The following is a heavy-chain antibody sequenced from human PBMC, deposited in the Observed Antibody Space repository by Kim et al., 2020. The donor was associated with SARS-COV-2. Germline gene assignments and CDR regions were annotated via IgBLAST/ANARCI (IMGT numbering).Heavy chain of an antibody. CDR3: AKDKDPRYYGSGSGFDY. V-gene: IGHV3-9*01. CDR2: ISWNSGSI. D-gene: IGHD3-10*01. CDR1: GFTFDDYA. Sequence: GGSLRLSCAASGFTFDDYAMHWVRQAPGKGLEWVSGISWNSGSIGYADSVKGRFTISRDNAKNSLYLQMNSLRAEDTALYYCAKDKDPRYYGSGSGFDYWGQGTLVTVSS. J-gene: IGHJ4*02.